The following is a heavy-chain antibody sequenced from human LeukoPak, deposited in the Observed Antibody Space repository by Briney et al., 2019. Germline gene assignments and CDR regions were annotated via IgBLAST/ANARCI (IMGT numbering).Heavy chain of an antibody. D-gene: IGHD3-22*01. V-gene: IGHV4-38-2*01. CDR1: GYSISSGYY. CDR2: IYHSGST. Sequence: PSETLSLTCAVSGYSISSGYYWGWIRQPPGKGLGWIGSIYHSGSTYYNPSLKSRVTISVDTSKNQFSLKLSSVTAADTAVYYCARHPPYYYDSSGFDYWGQGTLVTVSS. J-gene: IGHJ4*02. CDR3: ARHPPYYYDSSGFDY.